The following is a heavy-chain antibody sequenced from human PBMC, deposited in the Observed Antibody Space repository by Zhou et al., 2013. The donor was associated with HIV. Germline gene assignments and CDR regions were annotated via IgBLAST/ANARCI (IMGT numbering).Heavy chain of an antibody. D-gene: IGHD7-27*01. CDR1: LHFYLSM. J-gene: IGHJ3*02. CDR3: ARDLDWGHLDAFEI. CDR2: ISAYNGDT. Sequence: QVQLVQSGAEVKKPGAVSEGLLQGFWLHFYLSMESPGCDRPQDKGVEWMGWISAYNGDTNSAQKVRGRVSMTTDSSTTTAYMEVRSLRSDDTAVYYCARDLDWGHLDAFEIWGQGTMVTVSS. V-gene: IGHV1-18*01.